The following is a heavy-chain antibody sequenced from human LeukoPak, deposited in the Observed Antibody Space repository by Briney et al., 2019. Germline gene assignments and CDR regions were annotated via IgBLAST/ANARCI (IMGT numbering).Heavy chain of an antibody. V-gene: IGHV4-61*01. CDR3: AREPVTTFYYFDY. D-gene: IGHD4-17*01. CDR2: IYYSGST. CDR1: GGFVSSGSYY. Sequence: PSETLSLTCTVSGGFVSSGSYYWSWIRQPPGKGLEWLGYIYYSGSTNYNPSLKSRVTISVDTSKNQFSLKLSSVTAADTAVYYCAREPVTTFYYFDYWGQGTLVTVSS. J-gene: IGHJ4*02.